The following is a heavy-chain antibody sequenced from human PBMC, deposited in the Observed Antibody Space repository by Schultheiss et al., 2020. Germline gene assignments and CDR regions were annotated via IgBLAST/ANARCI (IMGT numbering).Heavy chain of an antibody. J-gene: IGHJ4*02. Sequence: SETLSLTCAVYGGSFSGYYWSWIRQPPGKGLEWIGEINHSGSTNYNPSLKSRVTISVDTSKNQFSLKLSPVTAADTAVDYCARSYCGGDCYPFDYWGQGTLVTVSS. V-gene: IGHV4-34*01. D-gene: IGHD2-21*02. CDR2: INHSGST. CDR3: ARSYCGGDCYPFDY. CDR1: GGSFSGYY.